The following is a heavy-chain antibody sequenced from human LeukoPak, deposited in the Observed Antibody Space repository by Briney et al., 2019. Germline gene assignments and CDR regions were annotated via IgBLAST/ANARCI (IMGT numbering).Heavy chain of an antibody. V-gene: IGHV3-30*02. J-gene: IGHJ4*02. CDR3: AKDIEAWGSRGLIGY. CDR2: IRYDGGNK. D-gene: IGHD6-19*01. CDR1: GFTFSSYG. Sequence: PGGSLRLSCAASGFTFSSYGMHWVRQAPGKGLEWVAFIRYDGGNKYYADSVKGRFTISRDNSKNTLYLQMNSLRAEDTAVYYCAKDIEAWGSRGLIGYWGQGTLVTVSS.